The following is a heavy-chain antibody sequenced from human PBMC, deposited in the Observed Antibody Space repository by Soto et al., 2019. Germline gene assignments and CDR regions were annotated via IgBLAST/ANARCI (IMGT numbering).Heavy chain of an antibody. CDR2: IHYSGNT. CDR1: GGSISSYY. V-gene: IGHV4-59*08. J-gene: IGHJ4*02. D-gene: IGHD1-1*01. Sequence: SETLSLTCTVSGGSISSYYWSWIRQPPGKGLEWIGYIHYSGNTNYNPSLKSRGTISVDTSKNQFSLKLSSVTAADTAVYYCARRYGYSFDYWGQGTLVTVSS. CDR3: ARRYGYSFDY.